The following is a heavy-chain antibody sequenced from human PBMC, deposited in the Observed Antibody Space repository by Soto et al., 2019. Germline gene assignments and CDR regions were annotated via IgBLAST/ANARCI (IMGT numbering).Heavy chain of an antibody. J-gene: IGHJ4*02. Sequence: LSLTCTVSGGSVNSDNYYWSWIRQPPGKGLEWIGYIYHTGRTNYNPSFMSRVTISVDTSRNQFSLKLSSVTAADTAVFYCAREYSNSPEAFDSWGQGTLVTVSS. D-gene: IGHD1-26*01. CDR3: AREYSNSPEAFDS. CDR2: IYHTGRT. CDR1: GGSVNSDNYY. V-gene: IGHV4-61*01.